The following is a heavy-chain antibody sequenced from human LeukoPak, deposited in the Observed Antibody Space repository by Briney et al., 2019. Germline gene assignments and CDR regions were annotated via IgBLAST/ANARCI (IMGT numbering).Heavy chain of an antibody. J-gene: IGHJ4*02. CDR3: ARDLRRGYDYFWGSGKHFDF. Sequence: ASVKVSCKSFGYTFTSYGMNWVRQVPGQGLEWMGWISDYNGNTNYAQKLQGRLTMTTNTSTSTAYMELRSLRSDDTAVYYCARDLRRGYDYFWGSGKHFDFWGQGTLVTVSS. CDR2: ISDYNGNT. CDR1: GYTFTSYG. D-gene: IGHD5-12*01. V-gene: IGHV1-18*01.